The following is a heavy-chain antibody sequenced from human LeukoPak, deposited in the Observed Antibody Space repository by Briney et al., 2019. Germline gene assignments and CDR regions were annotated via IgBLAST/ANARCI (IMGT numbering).Heavy chain of an antibody. CDR3: AATTVVTLSFDY. V-gene: IGHV4-59*01. D-gene: IGHD4-23*01. J-gene: IGHJ4*02. CDR1: GGSISSYY. Sequence: SETLSLTCTVSGGSISSYYWSWIRQPPGKGLEWIGYIYYSGGTNYNPSLKSRVTISVDTSKNQFSLKLSSVTAADTAVYYCAATTVVTLSFDYWGQGTLVTVSS. CDR2: IYYSGGT.